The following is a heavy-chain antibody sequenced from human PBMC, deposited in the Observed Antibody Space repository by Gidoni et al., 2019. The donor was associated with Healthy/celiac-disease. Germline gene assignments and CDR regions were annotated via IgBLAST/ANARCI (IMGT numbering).Heavy chain of an antibody. J-gene: IGHJ4*02. D-gene: IGHD6-19*01. V-gene: IGHV3-66*01. Sequence: EVQLVESGGGLVQPGGSLRLSCAAYGFTVSSNYRSLVRQAPGKGLECVSVIYSGGSTYYADSVKGRFTISRDNSKNTLYLQMNSLRAEDTAVYYCARGRAGWDYWGQGTLVTVSS. CDR1: GFTVSSNY. CDR3: ARGRAGWDY. CDR2: IYSGGST.